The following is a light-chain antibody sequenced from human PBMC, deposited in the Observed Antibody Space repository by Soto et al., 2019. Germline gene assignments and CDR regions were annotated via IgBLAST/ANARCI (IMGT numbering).Light chain of an antibody. CDR1: QSVSTF. CDR2: DAS. Sequence: EIVLTQSPATLSLSPGERAILSCRASQSVSTFFAWYQQKPGQAPRLLIYDASERATGIPATFSGSGSGTDFTLTISSLEPEDFAVYYCQHRFNWPLTFGGGTTVELK. CDR3: QHRFNWPLT. J-gene: IGKJ4*01. V-gene: IGKV3-11*01.